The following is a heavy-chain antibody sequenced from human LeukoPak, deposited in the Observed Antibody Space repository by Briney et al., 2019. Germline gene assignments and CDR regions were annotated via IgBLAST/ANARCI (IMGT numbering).Heavy chain of an antibody. CDR3: GILGEWTDAFDI. Sequence: GGSLRLSCIASGFSFSGHWMHWARQLPGKGLVWVSRISPTGSTTSYADSVKGRFTVSRDNAKNSLYLQMNSLRAEDTAVYYCGILGEWTDAFDIWGQGTMVTVSS. D-gene: IGHD3-3*01. CDR2: ISPTGSTT. V-gene: IGHV3-74*01. J-gene: IGHJ3*02. CDR1: GFSFSGHW.